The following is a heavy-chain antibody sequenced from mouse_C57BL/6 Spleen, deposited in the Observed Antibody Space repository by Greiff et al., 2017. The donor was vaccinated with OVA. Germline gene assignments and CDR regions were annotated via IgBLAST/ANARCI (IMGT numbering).Heavy chain of an antibody. CDR1: GFNIQNTY. D-gene: IGHD1-1*01. CDR3: ARSGIDYGSTYYCAMDH. CDR2: IDPANGNT. Sequence: EVQRVESVAELVRPGASVKLSCTASGFNIQNTYLPLFPPTPEPVLSWIGRIDPANGNTKYAPKFQGKATITADTSSNTAYLQLSSLTSEDTAIYYCARSGIDYGSTYYCAMDHWGQGTSVTVSS. V-gene: IGHV14-3*01. J-gene: IGHJ4*01.